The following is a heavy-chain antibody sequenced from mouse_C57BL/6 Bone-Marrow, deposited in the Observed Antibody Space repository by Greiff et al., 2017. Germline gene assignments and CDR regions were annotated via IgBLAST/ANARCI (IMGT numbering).Heavy chain of an antibody. J-gene: IGHJ3*01. D-gene: IGHD2-4*01. Sequence: QVHVKQSGAELARPGASVKLSCKASGYTFTSYGISWVKQRTGQGLEWIGEIYPRSGNTYYNEKFKGKATLTADKSSSTAYMELRSLTSEDSAVYYCARSGNDYSWFAYWGQGTLVTVSA. CDR3: ARSGNDYSWFAY. CDR2: IYPRSGNT. CDR1: GYTFTSYG. V-gene: IGHV1-81*01.